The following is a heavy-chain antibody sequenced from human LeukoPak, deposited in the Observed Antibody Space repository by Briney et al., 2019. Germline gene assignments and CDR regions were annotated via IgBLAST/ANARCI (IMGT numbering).Heavy chain of an antibody. Sequence: ASVKVSCKASGYTFTSYAMNWVRQAPGQGLEWMGWINTNTGKPTYAQGFTGRFVFSLDTSVSTAYLQISSPKAEDTAVYYCARPAVAGTNYYYYGMDVWGQGTTVTVSS. D-gene: IGHD6-19*01. CDR2: INTNTGKP. CDR3: ARPAVAGTNYYYYGMDV. J-gene: IGHJ6*02. V-gene: IGHV7-4-1*02. CDR1: GYTFTSYA.